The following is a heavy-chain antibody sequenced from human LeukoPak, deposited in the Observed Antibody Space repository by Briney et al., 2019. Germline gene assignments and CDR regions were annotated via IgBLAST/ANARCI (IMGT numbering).Heavy chain of an antibody. CDR2: IHYSGIT. J-gene: IGHJ4*02. V-gene: IGHV4-39*01. D-gene: IGHD2/OR15-2a*01. CDR1: GDSITSGSYY. Sequence: SETLSLTFTVSGDSITSGSYYWGWIRQPPGKGLEWIANIHYSGITYYNPSLKSRVTISVDTSKKQFSVKLWSVIAADTAVYFCARGHPTSYFNSAFLDYWGRGTLVTVSS. CDR3: ARGHPTSYFNSAFLDY.